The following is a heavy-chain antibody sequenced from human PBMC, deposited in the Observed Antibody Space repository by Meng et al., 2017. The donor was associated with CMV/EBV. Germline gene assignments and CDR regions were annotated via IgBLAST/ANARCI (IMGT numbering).Heavy chain of an antibody. CDR1: GYTFTSYG. J-gene: IGHJ4*02. CDR3: ARGAHCSSTSCYNI. Sequence: ASVKVSCKASGYTFTSYGISWVRQAPGQGLEWMGWISAYNGNTNYAQKLQGRVTMTTDTSTSTAYMELRSLSSVTAADTAVYYCARGAHCSSTSCYNIWGQGTLVTVSS. V-gene: IGHV1-18*01. CDR2: ISAYNGNT. D-gene: IGHD2-2*01.